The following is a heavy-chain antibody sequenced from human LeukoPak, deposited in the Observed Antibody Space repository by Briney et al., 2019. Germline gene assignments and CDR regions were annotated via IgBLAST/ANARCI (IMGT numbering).Heavy chain of an antibody. CDR3: ARLGYGDYVPPDY. V-gene: IGHV4-4*07. CDR2: IFTSGST. J-gene: IGHJ4*02. D-gene: IGHD4-17*01. Sequence: PSETLSLTCTVSGRSISSYYWSWIRQPAGKGLEWIGCIFTSGSTNYNPSLKTRVTMSVDTSKNPLSLKLSSVTAADTAVYYCARLGYGDYVPPDYWGQGTLVTVSS. CDR1: GRSISSYY.